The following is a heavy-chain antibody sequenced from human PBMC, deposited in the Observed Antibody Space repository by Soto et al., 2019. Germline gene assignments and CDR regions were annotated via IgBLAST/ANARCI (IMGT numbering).Heavy chain of an antibody. J-gene: IGHJ6*03. CDR1: GYTFTSYD. D-gene: IGHD3-3*01. V-gene: IGHV1-8*01. Sequence: ASVKVSCKASGYTFTSYDINWVRQATGQGLEWMGWMNPNSGNTGYAQKFQGRVTMTRNTSISTAYMELSSLRSEDTAVYYCARGNDVLRFLEWLSPNDYYYYCMDVWGKGTTVTVSS. CDR3: ARGNDVLRFLEWLSPNDYYYYCMDV. CDR2: MNPNSGNT.